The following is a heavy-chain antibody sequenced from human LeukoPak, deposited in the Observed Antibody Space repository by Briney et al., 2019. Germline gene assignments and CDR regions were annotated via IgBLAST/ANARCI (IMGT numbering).Heavy chain of an antibody. Sequence: GASVKVSCKASGGTFSSYAISWVRQAPGQGLEWMGIINPSGGSTSYAQKFQGRVTMTRDTSTSTVYMELSSLRSEDTAVYYCARDSSGYSPGIIDYWGQGTLVTVSS. J-gene: IGHJ4*02. CDR2: INPSGGST. D-gene: IGHD3-22*01. CDR1: GGTFSSYA. V-gene: IGHV1-46*01. CDR3: ARDSSGYSPGIIDY.